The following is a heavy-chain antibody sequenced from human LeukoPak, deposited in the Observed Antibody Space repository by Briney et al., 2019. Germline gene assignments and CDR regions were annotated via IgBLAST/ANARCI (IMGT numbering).Heavy chain of an antibody. Sequence: GGSLRLSCAASGFTFSLYAMNWVRQAPGKGLEWVSYINDDSSDIHYAGSVRGRFTISRDNSKNTLYLQVNSLRAEDTAVYYCAREGESSSWYTNWFDPWGQGTLVTVSS. J-gene: IGHJ5*02. V-gene: IGHV3-48*01. CDR3: AREGESSSWYTNWFDP. CDR1: GFTFSLYA. D-gene: IGHD6-13*01. CDR2: INDDSSDI.